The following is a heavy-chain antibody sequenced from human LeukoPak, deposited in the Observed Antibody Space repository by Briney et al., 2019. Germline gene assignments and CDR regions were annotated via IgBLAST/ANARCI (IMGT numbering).Heavy chain of an antibody. CDR2: ISGSGGST. CDR3: AAFDWLQNSFDY. D-gene: IGHD3-9*01. J-gene: IGHJ4*02. Sequence: PGGSLRLSCAASGLTLSAYGMHWVRQAPGKGLEWVSAISGSGGSTYYADSVKGRFTISRDNSKNTLYLQMNSLRAEDTAVYYCAAFDWLQNSFDYWGQGTLVTVSS. V-gene: IGHV3-23*01. CDR1: GLTLSAYG.